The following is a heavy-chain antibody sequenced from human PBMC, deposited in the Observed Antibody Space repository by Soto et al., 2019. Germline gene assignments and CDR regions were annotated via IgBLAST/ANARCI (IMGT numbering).Heavy chain of an antibody. Sequence: PSETLSLTCAVYGGSFSGYYWSWIRQPPGKGLEWIGEINHSGSTNYNPSLKSRVTISVDTSKNQFSLKLSSVTAADTAVYYCAKRGQLTIDYYGMDVWGQGTTVTVSS. V-gene: IGHV4-34*01. CDR3: AKRGQLTIDYYGMDV. CDR2: INHSGST. J-gene: IGHJ6*02. CDR1: GGSFSGYY. D-gene: IGHD1-1*01.